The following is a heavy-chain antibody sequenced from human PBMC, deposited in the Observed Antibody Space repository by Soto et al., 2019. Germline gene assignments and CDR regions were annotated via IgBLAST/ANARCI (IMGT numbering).Heavy chain of an antibody. Sequence: GGSLRLSCAASGFTFSSYAMSWVRQAPGKGLEWVSAISGSGGSTYYADSVKGRFTISRDNSKNTLYLQMNSLRAEDTAVYYCAKGSIVVVPAAIPSEFYYYYGMDVWGQGIMVTVSS. V-gene: IGHV3-23*01. CDR2: ISGSGGST. CDR3: AKGSIVVVPAAIPSEFYYYYGMDV. D-gene: IGHD2-2*01. CDR1: GFTFSSYA. J-gene: IGHJ6*02.